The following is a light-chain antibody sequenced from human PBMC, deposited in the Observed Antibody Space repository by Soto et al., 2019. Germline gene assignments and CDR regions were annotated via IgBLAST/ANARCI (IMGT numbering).Light chain of an antibody. CDR2: GDT. J-gene: IGLJ2*01. CDR1: SSNIGAGYH. CDR3: QSYDSGLKI. Sequence: QPVLTQPPSVSGAPGQRVTISCTGSSSNIGAGYHVHWYQQLPGTAPKLLIYGDTNRPSGVPDRFSVSKSGTSASLAITGLQAEDEADYYCQSYDSGLKIFGGGTKVTVL. V-gene: IGLV1-40*01.